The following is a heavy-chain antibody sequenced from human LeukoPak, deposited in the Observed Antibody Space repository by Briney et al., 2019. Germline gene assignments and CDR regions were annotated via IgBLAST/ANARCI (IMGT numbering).Heavy chain of an antibody. CDR2: INSDGYSI. D-gene: IGHD6-19*01. V-gene: IGHV3-74*03. CDR1: GFTFSGYW. Sequence: PGGSLRLSCAASGFTFSGYWMHWVRQAPGKGLVWVSRINSDGYSITYADSVKDRFTISRDNAKNTLYLQMNSLIAEDTAVYFYTRAGYSSGFDSWGQGTLVTVSS. CDR3: TRAGYSSGFDS. J-gene: IGHJ5*01.